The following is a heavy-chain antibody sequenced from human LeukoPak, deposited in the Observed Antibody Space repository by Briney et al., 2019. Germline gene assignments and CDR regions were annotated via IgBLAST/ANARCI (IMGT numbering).Heavy chain of an antibody. CDR3: ARASMIRAVPFVY. CDR1: GYTFTSYD. Sequence: ASVKVSCKASGYTFTSYDINWVRQATGQGLEWMGWMNPNSSNTGYAQKFQGRVTITRNTSISTAYMELGSLRSEDTAVYYCARASMIRAVPFVYWGQGTLVTVSS. CDR2: MNPNSSNT. J-gene: IGHJ4*02. D-gene: IGHD3-10*01. V-gene: IGHV1-8*03.